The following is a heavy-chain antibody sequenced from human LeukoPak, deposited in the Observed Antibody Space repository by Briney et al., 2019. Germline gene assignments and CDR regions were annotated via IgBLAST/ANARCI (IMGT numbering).Heavy chain of an antibody. J-gene: IGHJ4*02. CDR1: GGSISSSSYY. CDR3: AKDALSRAVAGTMFDY. D-gene: IGHD6-19*01. Sequence: SETLSLTCTVSGGSISSSSYYWGWIRQPPGKGLEWIGSIYYSGSTYYNPSLKSRVTISVDTSKNQFSRKLSSVTAADTAVYYCAKDALSRAVAGTMFDYWGQGTLVTVSS. CDR2: IYYSGST. V-gene: IGHV4-39*02.